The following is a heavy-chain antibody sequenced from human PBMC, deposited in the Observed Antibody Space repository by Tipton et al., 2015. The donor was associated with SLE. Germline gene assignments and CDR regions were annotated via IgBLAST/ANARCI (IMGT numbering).Heavy chain of an antibody. D-gene: IGHD5-12*01. CDR3: ARRLTRYSGYDYFGY. V-gene: IGHV4-59*08. Sequence: LRLSCTVSGGSISSYYWSWIRQPPGKGLEWIGYIYYSGSTNYNPSLKSRVTISVDTSKNQFSLKLSSVTAADTAVYYCARRLTRYSGYDYFGYWGQGTLVTVSS. CDR1: GGSISSYY. J-gene: IGHJ4*02. CDR2: IYYSGST.